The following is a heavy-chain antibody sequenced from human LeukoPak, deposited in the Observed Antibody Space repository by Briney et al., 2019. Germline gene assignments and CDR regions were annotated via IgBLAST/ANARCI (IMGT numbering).Heavy chain of an antibody. CDR3: AREGSSWYRREIDC. Sequence: GGSLRLSCAASGFTFSSYWMSWVRQAPGKGLEWVANIKQDGSEKYYLDSVKGRFTISRDNAKNSLYLQMNSLRAEDTAVYYCAREGSSWYRREIDCWGQGTLVTVSS. CDR1: GFTFSSYW. V-gene: IGHV3-7*01. D-gene: IGHD6-13*01. J-gene: IGHJ4*02. CDR2: IKQDGSEK.